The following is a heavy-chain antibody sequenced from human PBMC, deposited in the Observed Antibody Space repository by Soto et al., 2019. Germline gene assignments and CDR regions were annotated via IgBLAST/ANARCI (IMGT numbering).Heavy chain of an antibody. CDR2: ISGGGDIT. CDR3: ARSYCGSTSCYSPFDY. J-gene: IGHJ4*02. CDR1: GFTFSSYP. Sequence: GGSLRLSCAASGFTFSSYPMSWVRRTPGKGLESVLSISGGGDITFYADSVKGRFTISRDNSKNTLYLQMNSLRAEDTAVYYCARSYCGSTSCYSPFDYWGQGTLVTVSS. D-gene: IGHD2-2*01. V-gene: IGHV3-23*01.